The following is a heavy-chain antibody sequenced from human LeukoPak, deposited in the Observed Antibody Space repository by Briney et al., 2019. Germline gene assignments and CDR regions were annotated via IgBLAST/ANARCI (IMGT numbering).Heavy chain of an antibody. CDR1: GFTFSSYA. CDR3: AKDQSVLRYFDWLLLFDY. D-gene: IGHD3-9*01. V-gene: IGHV3-23*01. Sequence: GGSLRLSCAAYGFTFSSYAMSWVRQAPGKGLEWVSAISGSGGSTYYADSVKGRFTISRDNSKNTLYLQMNSLRAEDTAVYYCAKDQSVLRYFDWLLLFDYWGQGTLVTVSS. CDR2: ISGSGGST. J-gene: IGHJ4*02.